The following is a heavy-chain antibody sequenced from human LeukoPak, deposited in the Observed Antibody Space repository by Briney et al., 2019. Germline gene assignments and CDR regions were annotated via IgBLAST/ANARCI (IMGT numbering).Heavy chain of an antibody. J-gene: IGHJ4*01. Sequence: SVKVSCKASGGTFSSSAISWVRQAPGQGLEWMGGIIAIFGSANYAQKFQGRVTITADESTSTAYMELSSLSSDDTAVYYCARGSGRDGYSLDYWGHGTLVTVSS. D-gene: IGHD5-24*01. V-gene: IGHV1-69*13. CDR3: ARGSGRDGYSLDY. CDR1: GGTFSSSA. CDR2: IIAIFGSA.